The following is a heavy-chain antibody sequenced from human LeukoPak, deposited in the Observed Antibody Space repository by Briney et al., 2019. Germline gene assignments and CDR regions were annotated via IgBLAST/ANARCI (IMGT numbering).Heavy chain of an antibody. Sequence: GGSLRLSCAASGFTFSSYAMHWVRQAPGKGLEWVAVISYDGSNKYYADSVKGRFTISRDNSKNTLYLQMNSLRAEDTAVYYCARERDAFDIWGRGTMVTVSS. V-gene: IGHV3-30-3*01. CDR2: ISYDGSNK. CDR3: ARERDAFDI. CDR1: GFTFSSYA. J-gene: IGHJ3*02.